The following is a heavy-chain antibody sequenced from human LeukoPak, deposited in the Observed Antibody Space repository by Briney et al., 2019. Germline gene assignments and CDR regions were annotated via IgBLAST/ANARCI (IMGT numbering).Heavy chain of an antibody. V-gene: IGHV4-59*01. CDR1: GGSISSNY. CDR3: SILGYSNAFDI. J-gene: IGHJ3*02. Sequence: KPSETLSLTCTVSGGSISSNYWSWIRQPPGKGLEWIWYINYSGRTTYNPSLKSRVTISVDTSKNQFSLKLSSVTDADTAVYYCSILGYSNAFDIWGQGTMVTVSS. D-gene: IGHD5-18*01. CDR2: INYSGRT.